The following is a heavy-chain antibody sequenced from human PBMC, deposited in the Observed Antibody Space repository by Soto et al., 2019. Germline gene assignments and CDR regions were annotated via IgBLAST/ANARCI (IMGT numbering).Heavy chain of an antibody. D-gene: IGHD5-12*01. CDR3: ASGAYSGYDKTFDY. Sequence: RVSWAAAGVNCISYGMHWVRKNTGKGLEWVAVISYDGSNKYYADSVKGRFTISRDNSKNTLYLQMNSLRAEDTAVYYCASGAYSGYDKTFDYWGQGTLVTVSS. CDR2: ISYDGSNK. J-gene: IGHJ4*02. V-gene: IGHV3-30-3*01. CDR1: GVNCISYG.